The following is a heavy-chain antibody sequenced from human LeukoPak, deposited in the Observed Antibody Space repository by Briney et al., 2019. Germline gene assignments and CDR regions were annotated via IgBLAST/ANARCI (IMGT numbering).Heavy chain of an antibody. CDR3: AREAKVPAAMFDP. J-gene: IGHJ5*02. CDR1: GGSISSYY. Sequence: SETLSLTCTVSGGSISSYYWSWIRQPPGKGLEWIGYIYYSGSTNYNPSLKSRVTISVDTSKNQFSLKLSSVTAADTAVYYCAREAKVPAAMFDPWGQGTLVTVSS. V-gene: IGHV4-59*12. CDR2: IYYSGST. D-gene: IGHD2-2*01.